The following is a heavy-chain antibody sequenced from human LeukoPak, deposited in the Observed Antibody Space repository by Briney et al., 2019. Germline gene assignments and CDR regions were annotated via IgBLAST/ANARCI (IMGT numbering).Heavy chain of an antibody. Sequence: GASVKVSCKASGYTFTSYDINWVRQATGQGLEWMGWMNPNSGNTGYAQKFQGRLTMTRDTSTSTAYMELSGLRSEDTAVYYCARNLPNSGYFSDWGQGTLVTVSS. CDR2: MNPNSGNT. V-gene: IGHV1-8*01. CDR1: GYTFTSYD. J-gene: IGHJ4*02. D-gene: IGHD3-22*01. CDR3: ARNLPNSGYFSD.